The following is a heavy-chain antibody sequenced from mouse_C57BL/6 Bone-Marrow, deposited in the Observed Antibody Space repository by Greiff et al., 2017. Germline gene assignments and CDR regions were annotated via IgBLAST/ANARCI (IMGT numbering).Heavy chain of an antibody. CDR1: GYTFTSYW. CDR2: IYPGSGST. J-gene: IGHJ3*01. Sequence: VQLQQPGAELVKPGASVKMSCKASGYTFTSYWITWVKQRPGQGLEWIGDIYPGSGSTNYNEKFKSKATLTVDTSSSTAYMQLSSLTSEDSAVYYCARSHYYGPAWFAYWGQGTLVTVSA. CDR3: ARSHYYGPAWFAY. V-gene: IGHV1-55*01. D-gene: IGHD1-1*01.